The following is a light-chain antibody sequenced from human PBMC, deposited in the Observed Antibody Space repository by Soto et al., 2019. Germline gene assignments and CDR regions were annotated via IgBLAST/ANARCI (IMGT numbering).Light chain of an antibody. Sequence: QSVLTQPPSVSGAPGQRVTISCTGSSSNIGAGYDVHWYQQLPGTAPKLLIYGNSNRPSGVPDRFSGSKSGTSASLAITGLQAEDEADCYCQSYDSSLSGYVVFGGGTKSPS. CDR2: GNS. CDR1: SSNIGAGYD. CDR3: QSYDSSLSGYVV. V-gene: IGLV1-40*01. J-gene: IGLJ2*01.